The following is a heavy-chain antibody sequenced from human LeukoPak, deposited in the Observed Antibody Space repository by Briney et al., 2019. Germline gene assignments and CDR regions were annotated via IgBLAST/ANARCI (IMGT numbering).Heavy chain of an antibody. V-gene: IGHV3-21*01. CDR3: ARDQNIAAAGTDY. Sequence: GGSLRLPCAASGFTFSSYSMNWVRQAPGKGLEWVSSISSSSSYIYYADSVKGRFTISRDNAKNSLYLQMNSLRAEDTAVYYCARDQNIAAAGTDYWGQGTLVTVSS. J-gene: IGHJ4*02. D-gene: IGHD6-13*01. CDR1: GFTFSSYS. CDR2: ISSSSSYI.